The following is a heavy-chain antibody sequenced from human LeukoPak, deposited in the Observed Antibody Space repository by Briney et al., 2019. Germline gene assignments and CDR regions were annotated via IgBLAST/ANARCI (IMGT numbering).Heavy chain of an antibody. CDR1: GGSISSYY. CDR3: ARGWDWNYFDY. D-gene: IGHD3/OR15-3a*01. Sequence: SETQSLTCTVSGGSISSYYWSWIRQPPGKGLEWIGYIYYSGSTNYNPSLKSRVTISVDTSKNQFSLKLSSVTAADTAVYYCARGWDWNYFDYWVRGTLVTVSS. J-gene: IGHJ4*02. CDR2: IYYSGST. V-gene: IGHV4-59*01.